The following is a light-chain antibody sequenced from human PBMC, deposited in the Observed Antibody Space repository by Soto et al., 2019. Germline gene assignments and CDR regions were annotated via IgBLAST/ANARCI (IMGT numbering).Light chain of an antibody. V-gene: IGKV1-5*01. CDR1: QSISIW. CDR3: QQYNTYSYT. Sequence: DIQMTQSPCTLSASVGDRVTITCRASQSISIWLAWYQQKPGKAPKLLIYDASSLESGVPSRFSGSGSGTEFTLTISSLQPDDFAAYFCQQYNTYSYTFGQGTKLEI. J-gene: IGKJ2*01. CDR2: DAS.